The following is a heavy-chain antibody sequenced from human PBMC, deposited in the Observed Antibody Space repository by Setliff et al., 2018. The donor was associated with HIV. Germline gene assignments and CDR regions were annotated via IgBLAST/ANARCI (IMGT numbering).Heavy chain of an antibody. CDR3: AKDLVVVPAAMGD. CDR1: GFTFSHYG. D-gene: IGHD2-2*01. Sequence: PGGSLRLSCAASGFTFSHYGMHWVRQAPGKGLEWVAFIRYDGSNKYYADSVKGRFTISRDNSKNTLYLQMNSLRAEDTAMYYCAKDLVVVPAAMGDWGQGTLVTVSS. V-gene: IGHV3-30*02. CDR2: IRYDGSNK. J-gene: IGHJ4*02.